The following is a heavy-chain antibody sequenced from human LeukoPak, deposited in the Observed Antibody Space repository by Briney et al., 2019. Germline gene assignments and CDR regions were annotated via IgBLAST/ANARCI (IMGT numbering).Heavy chain of an antibody. CDR1: GGTFSSYA. V-gene: IGHV1-69*01. J-gene: IGHJ6*02. CDR3: VRAAHYYYYGMDV. D-gene: IGHD2-15*01. CDR2: IIPIFGTA. Sequence: SVNVSCKASGGTFSSYAISWVRQAPGQGLEWMGGIIPIFGTANYAQKFQGRVTITADESTSTAYMELSSLRSEDTAVYYCVRAAHYYYYGMDVWGQGTTVTVSS.